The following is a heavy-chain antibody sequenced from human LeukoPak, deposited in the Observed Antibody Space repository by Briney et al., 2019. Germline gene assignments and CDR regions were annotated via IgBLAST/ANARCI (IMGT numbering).Heavy chain of an antibody. J-gene: IGHJ4*02. D-gene: IGHD3-9*01. CDR1: GGTFSSYA. Sequence: SVKVSCKASGGTFSSYAISWVRQAPGQGLEWMGGIIPIFGTANYAQKFQGRVTITADESTSTAYMELSSLSSEDTAVYYCARAGGSFSYYDILTASPGVYFDYWGQGTLVTVSS. CDR2: IIPIFGTA. CDR3: ARAGGSFSYYDILTASPGVYFDY. V-gene: IGHV1-69*01.